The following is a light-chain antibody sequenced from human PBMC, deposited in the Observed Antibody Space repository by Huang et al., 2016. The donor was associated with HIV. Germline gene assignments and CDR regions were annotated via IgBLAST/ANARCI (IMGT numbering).Light chain of an antibody. Sequence: DIQMTQSPSSLSASVGDTGTISCRASQNIGTSLNWDQQQSVQAPKLLIFATFNLHLGVPSKFGGGGSGTSFTLTIKSLQPEDFATYYCQQSHSPPRTFGRGTNVEI. CDR1: QNIGTS. V-gene: IGKV1-39*01. CDR3: QQSHSPPRT. CDR2: ATF. J-gene: IGKJ1*01.